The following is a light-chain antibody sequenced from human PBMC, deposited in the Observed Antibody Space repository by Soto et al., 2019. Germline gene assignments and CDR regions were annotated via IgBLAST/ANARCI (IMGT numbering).Light chain of an antibody. J-gene: IGLJ1*01. CDR2: AVS. CDR1: ISDFGASPH. CDR3: SSYTSSRYV. Sequence: TQHASAPRFRGQSITITCIGTISDFGASPHLQLYHQHPREAPKLMIYAVSNRPSGVSNRFSGSKSGNTASLTISGLQTEDEADYYCSSYTSSRYVFGTGTKVTVL. V-gene: IGLV2-14*01.